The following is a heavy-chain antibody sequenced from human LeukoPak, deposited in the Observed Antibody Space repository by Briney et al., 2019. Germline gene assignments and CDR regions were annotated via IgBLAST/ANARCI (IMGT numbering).Heavy chain of an antibody. J-gene: IGHJ3*02. D-gene: IGHD3-22*01. CDR1: GYSFTNYW. CDR3: ARNSYYDSNAFDI. CDR2: IYPGDSDT. V-gene: IGHV5-51*01. Sequence: GESLKISCTGSGYSFTNYWIGWVRQMPGKGLEWMGIIYPGDSDTRYSPSFQGQVTISADKSITTAYLQWSSLKASDTAMYYCARNSYYDSNAFDIWGQGTMVTVSS.